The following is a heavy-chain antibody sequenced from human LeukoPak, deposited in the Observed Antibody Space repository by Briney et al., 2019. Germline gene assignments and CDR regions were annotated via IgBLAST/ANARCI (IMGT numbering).Heavy chain of an antibody. CDR2: IWYDGSNK. J-gene: IGHJ4*02. V-gene: IGHV3-30*02. D-gene: IGHD3-10*01. CDR3: AKDSWFGGGTAYYFDY. Sequence: GGSLRLSRAASGFTFSRYGMHWVPQAPRKGQEGVAVIWYDGSNKYYADSVKGRFTISRDNSKNTLSLQLSSLTAEDTAVYYCAKDSWFGGGTAYYFDYWGQGTLVTVSS. CDR1: GFTFSRYG.